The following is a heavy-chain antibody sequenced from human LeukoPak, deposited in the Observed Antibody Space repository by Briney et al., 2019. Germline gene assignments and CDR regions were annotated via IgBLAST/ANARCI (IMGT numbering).Heavy chain of an antibody. CDR2: MNPNSGNT. J-gene: IGHJ3*02. D-gene: IGHD6-19*01. CDR3: ARGAGYSSGWSIYAFDI. Sequence: AASVKVSCKASGYTFTSYDINWVRQATGQGLEWMGWMNPNSGNTGYAQKFQGRVTMTRNTSISTAYMELSSLRSEDTAVYYWARGAGYSSGWSIYAFDIWGQGTMVTVSS. CDR1: GYTFTSYD. V-gene: IGHV1-8*01.